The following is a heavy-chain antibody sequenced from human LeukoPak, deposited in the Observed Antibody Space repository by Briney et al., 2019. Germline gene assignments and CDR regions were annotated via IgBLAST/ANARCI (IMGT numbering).Heavy chain of an antibody. Sequence: GGSLRLSCAASGFTFSSYSMNWVRQAPGKGLEWVSSISSSSSYIYYADSVKGRFTISRDNAKNSLYLQMNSLRAEDTAVYYCARDWAGSPPHFDYWGQGTLVTVSS. CDR1: GFTFSSYS. CDR2: ISSSSSYI. J-gene: IGHJ4*02. V-gene: IGHV3-21*01. D-gene: IGHD3-10*01. CDR3: ARDWAGSPPHFDY.